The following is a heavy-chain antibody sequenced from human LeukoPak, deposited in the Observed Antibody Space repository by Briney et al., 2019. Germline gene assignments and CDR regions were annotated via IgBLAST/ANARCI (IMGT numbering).Heavy chain of an antibody. J-gene: IGHJ4*02. CDR2: ISYDGSNK. Sequence: AGGSLRLSCAASGFTFSSYAMHWVRQAPGKGLEWVAVISYDGSNKYYADSVKGRFTISRDNSKNTLYLQTNSLRAEDTAVYYCARDQQGFFDYWGQGTLVTVSS. V-gene: IGHV3-30*01. CDR1: GFTFSSYA. CDR3: ARDQQGFFDY.